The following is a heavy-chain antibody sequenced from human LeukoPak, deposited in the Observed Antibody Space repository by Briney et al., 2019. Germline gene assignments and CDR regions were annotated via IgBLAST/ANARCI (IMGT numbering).Heavy chain of an antibody. CDR3: ARGVNFCSSSHCRGDYFDS. CDR2: IYFTGTT. Sequence: SETLSLTCTVSGGSISNSSYFWGWIRQPPGKGLVWFGSIYFTGTTYYNPSLKSRVTVSENTSKNQLSLRVTSVTATDTAVYYCARGVNFCSSSHCRGDYFDSWGQGTLVTVSS. V-gene: IGHV4-39*01. J-gene: IGHJ4*02. CDR1: GGSISNSSYF. D-gene: IGHD2-2*01.